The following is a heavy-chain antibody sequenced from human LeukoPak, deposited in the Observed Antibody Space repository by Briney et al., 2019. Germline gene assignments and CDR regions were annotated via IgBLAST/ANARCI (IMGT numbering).Heavy chain of an antibody. Sequence: SQTLSLTCTVSGGSISSGDYYWSWIRQPPGKGLEWNGYIYYSGSTNYNPSLKSRVTISVDTSKNQFSLKLSSVTAADTAVYYCARDGGSGDYGDYVGFDYWGQGTLVTVSS. D-gene: IGHD4-17*01. V-gene: IGHV4-61*08. CDR2: IYYSGST. CDR3: ARDGGSGDYGDYVGFDY. CDR1: GGSISSGDYY. J-gene: IGHJ4*02.